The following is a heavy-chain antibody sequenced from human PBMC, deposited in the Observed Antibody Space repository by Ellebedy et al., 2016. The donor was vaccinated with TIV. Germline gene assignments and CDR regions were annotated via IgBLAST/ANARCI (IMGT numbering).Heavy chain of an antibody. V-gene: IGHV4-39*01. Sequence: LRLSXTVSGGSISSSSYYWGWIRQPPGKGLEWIGSIYYSGSTYYNPSLKSRVTISVDTSKNQFSLKLSSVTAADTAVYYCATIQGGADYWGQGTLVTVSS. CDR3: ATIQGGADY. CDR2: IYYSGST. CDR1: GGSISSSSYY. J-gene: IGHJ4*02. D-gene: IGHD3-16*01.